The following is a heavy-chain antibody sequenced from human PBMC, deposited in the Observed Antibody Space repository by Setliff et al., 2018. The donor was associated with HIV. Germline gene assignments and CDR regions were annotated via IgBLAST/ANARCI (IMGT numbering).Heavy chain of an antibody. CDR1: GGSIINNF. CDR3: ARSPGVDTNMAFDY. Sequence: SETLSLTCTVSGGSIINNFWSWIRLPPGKRLEWIGYIYYSGSTDYNPSLKSRVTISVDTSKSQVSLKLSSVTAADTAVYYCARSPGVDTNMAFDYWGRGTLVTVSS. J-gene: IGHJ4*02. CDR2: IYYSGST. D-gene: IGHD5-18*01. V-gene: IGHV4-59*01.